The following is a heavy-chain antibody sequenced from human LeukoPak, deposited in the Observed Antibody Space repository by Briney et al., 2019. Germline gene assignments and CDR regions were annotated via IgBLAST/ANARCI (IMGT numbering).Heavy chain of an antibody. Sequence: KASETLSLTCTVSGDSVSGYYGSWIRQPPGKGLEWIGYFYTSANTNYNPSLKSRVTMSVDTSKNQFSLKLSSVTAADTAGYYCARGLRDEERHYGYYYMDVWGKGTTVTVSS. V-gene: IGHV4-4*09. CDR1: GDSVSGYY. CDR3: ARGLRDEERHYGYYYMDV. J-gene: IGHJ6*03. D-gene: IGHD3-22*01. CDR2: FYTSANT.